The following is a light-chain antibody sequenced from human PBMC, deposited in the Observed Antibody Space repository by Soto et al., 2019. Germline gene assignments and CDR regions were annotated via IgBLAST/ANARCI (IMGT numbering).Light chain of an antibody. Sequence: DIQMTQSPSSLSASVGDTVTITCRASQNIRNFLHWYQQKPGKAPKLLIFAASNLKSGVPSRFTASGSGTDFTLIISGLQPEDLANYYCQQSYSYIRAFGQGTTVEI. CDR2: AAS. V-gene: IGKV1-39*01. CDR1: QNIRNF. J-gene: IGKJ1*01. CDR3: QQSYSYIRA.